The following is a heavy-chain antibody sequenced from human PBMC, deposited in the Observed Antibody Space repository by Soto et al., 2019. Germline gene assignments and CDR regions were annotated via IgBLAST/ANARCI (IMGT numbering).Heavy chain of an antibody. Sequence: GGSLRLSCAASGFTFSSYGMHWVRQAPGKGLEWVAVIWYDGSNKYYADSVKGRFTISRDNSKNTLYLQMNSLRAEDTAVYYCARDYNGDYEYYYYGMDVWGQGTTVTVSS. CDR3: ARDYNGDYEYYYYGMDV. CDR1: GFTFSSYG. CDR2: IWYDGSNK. D-gene: IGHD4-17*01. V-gene: IGHV3-33*01. J-gene: IGHJ6*02.